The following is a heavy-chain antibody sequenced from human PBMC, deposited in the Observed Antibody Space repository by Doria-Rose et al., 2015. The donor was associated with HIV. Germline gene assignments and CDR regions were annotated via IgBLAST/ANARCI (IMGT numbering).Heavy chain of an antibody. D-gene: IGHD3-3*01. CDR3: AGGHDFWAFGS. V-gene: IGHV4-31*02. CDR2: IYYTGST. Sequence: GLEWIGYIYYTGSTYYNPSLKSRVAISVDTSRNQFSLKLNPVTAADTAVYYCAGGHDFWAFGSWGQGTLVTVSS. J-gene: IGHJ5*01.